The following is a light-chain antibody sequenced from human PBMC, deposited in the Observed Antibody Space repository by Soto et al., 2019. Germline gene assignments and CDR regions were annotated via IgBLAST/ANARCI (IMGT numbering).Light chain of an antibody. V-gene: IGKV3D-20*02. CDR1: QSLRSNF. CDR3: QQRTSWPIT. J-gene: IGKJ5*01. Sequence: EIVLTQSPGSLSVSPGERATLSCTASQSLRSNFLAWYQQKPGQAPRLLIYDASSRASDIEGRFSGSGSGTDFTLTISSLESEDFAVYYCQQRTSWPITFGQGTRLEIK. CDR2: DAS.